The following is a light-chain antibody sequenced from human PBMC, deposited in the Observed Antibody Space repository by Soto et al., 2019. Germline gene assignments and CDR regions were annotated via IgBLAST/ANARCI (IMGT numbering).Light chain of an antibody. J-gene: IGKJ1*01. CDR1: QSVSSN. CDR3: QHYNNWHPWT. Sequence: DIVMTQSPATLSVSPGERDNLSCRASQSVSSNLAWYQQKPGQAPRLLIYGASIRANGIPARFSGSGSGTEFTLTLSTLQSEDFAIYYCQHYNNWHPWTFGQGTKVEIK. CDR2: GAS. V-gene: IGKV3-15*01.